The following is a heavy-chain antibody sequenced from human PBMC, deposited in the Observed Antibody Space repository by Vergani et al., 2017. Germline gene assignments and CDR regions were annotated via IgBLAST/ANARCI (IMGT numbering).Heavy chain of an antibody. J-gene: IGHJ6*02. D-gene: IGHD3-9*01. V-gene: IGHV3-23*01. CDR1: GFTFSSYA. CDR3: AKEANFAPWYYCMDV. Sequence: EVQLLESGGGLVQPGGSLRLSCAASGFTFSSYAMSWVRQAPGKGLEWVSAISGSGGSTYYADSVKGRFTISRDNSKNPLYRQMNSLRAEDTAVYYGAKEANFAPWYYCMDVWGQGTTVTVSS. CDR2: ISGSGGST.